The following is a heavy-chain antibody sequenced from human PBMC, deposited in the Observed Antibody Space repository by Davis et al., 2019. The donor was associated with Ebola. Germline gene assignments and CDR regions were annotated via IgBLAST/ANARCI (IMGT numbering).Heavy chain of an antibody. Sequence: GGSLRLSCEASGFTFDDHTMHWVRQVPGKGLEWVSLITWDGGTTHYADSVQGRFTISRDNAKDSLYLQMNSLRAEDTAVYYCTRETSADYWGQGTLVTVSS. CDR2: ITWDGGTT. V-gene: IGHV3-43*01. CDR1: GFTFDDHT. D-gene: IGHD6-6*01. CDR3: TRETSADY. J-gene: IGHJ4*02.